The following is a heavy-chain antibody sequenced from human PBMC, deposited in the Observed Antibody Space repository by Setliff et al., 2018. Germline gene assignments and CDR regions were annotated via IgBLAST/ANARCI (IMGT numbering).Heavy chain of an antibody. Sequence: TSETLSLTCAVSGYSISSGYYWGWIRQPPGKGLEWIGSIYHSGSTYYNPSLKSRVTISVDTSKNQFSLKLSSVTAADTAVYYCARQQELLGWFDPWGQGTLVTVSS. CDR2: IYHSGST. V-gene: IGHV4-38-2*01. CDR1: GYSISSGYY. CDR3: ARQQELLGWFDP. D-gene: IGHD1-7*01. J-gene: IGHJ5*02.